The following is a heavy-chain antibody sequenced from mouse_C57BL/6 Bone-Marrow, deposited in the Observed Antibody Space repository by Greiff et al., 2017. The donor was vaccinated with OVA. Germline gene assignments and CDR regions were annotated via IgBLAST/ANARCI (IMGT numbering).Heavy chain of an antibody. J-gene: IGHJ3*01. CDR3: ARRSPWFAY. Sequence: VKLVESGGDLVKPGGSLKLSCAASGFTFSSYGMSWVRQTPDKRLEWVATISSGGSYTYYPDSVKGRFTISRDNAKNTLYLQMSSLKSEDTAMYYCARRSPWFAYWGQGTLVTVSA. CDR1: GFTFSSYG. CDR2: ISSGGSYT. V-gene: IGHV5-6*02.